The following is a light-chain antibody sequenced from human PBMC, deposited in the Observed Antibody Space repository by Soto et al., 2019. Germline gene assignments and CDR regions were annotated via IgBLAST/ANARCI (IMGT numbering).Light chain of an antibody. V-gene: IGLV2-14*01. Sequence: QSVLTQPACVSGSPGQSITISCTGTSSDVGGYKYVSWYQQHPGKSPKRMIYEVSNRPSGVSNRFSGSKSGNTASLTISGLQVEDEADYYCGSYTTSSTTLDVFGTGTNVTVL. CDR2: EVS. J-gene: IGLJ1*01. CDR3: GSYTTSSTTLDV. CDR1: SSDVGGYKY.